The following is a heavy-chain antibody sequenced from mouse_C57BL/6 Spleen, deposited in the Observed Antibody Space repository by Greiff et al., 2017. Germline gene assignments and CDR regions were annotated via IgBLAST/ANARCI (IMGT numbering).Heavy chain of an antibody. Sequence: VQLQQSGAELVKPGASVKLSCTATGFNIKDYYMHWVKQRTDQGLEWIGRIDPEAGDTTYAPKFPGKATITADTSSNTAFLQLSSLPSEDTAVNYWSPGCFGSSAMDSGGQGTALTVSS. J-gene: IGHJ2*01. CDR3: SPGCFGSSAMDS. CDR2: IDPEAGDT. D-gene: IGHD1-1*01. CDR1: GFNIKDYY. V-gene: IGHV14-2*01.